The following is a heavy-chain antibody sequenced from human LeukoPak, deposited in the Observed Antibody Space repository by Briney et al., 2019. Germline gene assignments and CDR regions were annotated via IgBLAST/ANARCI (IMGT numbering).Heavy chain of an antibody. V-gene: IGHV3-7*01. D-gene: IGHD1-26*01. CDR2: IKRDGSEK. Sequence: GGSLRLSCAASGFTLSSYWMSWVRQAPGKGLEWVANIKRDGSEKYYVDSVKGRFSISRDNAKNSLYLQMNILRVEDTAVYYCVRDDGATRPCWGEGTLVGVSS. J-gene: IGHJ4*02. CDR3: VRDDGATRPC. CDR1: GFTLSSYW.